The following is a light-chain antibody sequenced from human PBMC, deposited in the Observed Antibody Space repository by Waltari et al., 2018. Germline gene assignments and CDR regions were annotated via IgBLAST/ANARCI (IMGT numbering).Light chain of an antibody. J-gene: IGLJ7*01. CDR3: GTWDSSLSGVV. CDR1: SSTVAKNY. V-gene: IGLV1-51*02. CDR2: EDN. Sequence: QSVLTQPPSVSAAPGQRVTISCPGGSSTVAKNYVSWYRQLPGTAPQLLMFEDNERPSGIPGRFSGSKSGTSATLDITGLQAGDEADYYCGTWDSSLSGVVFGGGTHLTVL.